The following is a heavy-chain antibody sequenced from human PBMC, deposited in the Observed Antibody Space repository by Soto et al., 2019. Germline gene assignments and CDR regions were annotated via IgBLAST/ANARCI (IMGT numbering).Heavy chain of an antibody. CDR3: ARQASGYYYGWFDP. D-gene: IGHD3-22*01. CDR2: LFYSGGT. CDR1: GGSILDSTYY. V-gene: IGHV4-39*01. J-gene: IGHJ5*02. Sequence: QLLLQESGPGLVKPSETLSLTCTVSGGSILDSTYYWAWIRQSPGKGLEWIGTLFYSGGTFYTPSPKSRVSMSVDTSNNQFSLKLSSVTAEDTAVYYCARQASGYYYGWFDPWGQGTVVTVSS.